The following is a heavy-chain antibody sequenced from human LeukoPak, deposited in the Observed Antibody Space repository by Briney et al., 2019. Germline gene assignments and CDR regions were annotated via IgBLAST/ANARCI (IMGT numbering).Heavy chain of an antibody. CDR3: ARDLGYSYNYAFDY. D-gene: IGHD5-18*01. J-gene: IGHJ4*02. CDR1: GFTVSSNY. CDR2: IYSSGRT. V-gene: IGHV3-53*01. Sequence: GGSLRLSCAASGFTVSSNYMSWVRQAPGKGLEWVSVIYSSGRTYYADSVKGRFTISRDNSKNTLYLQMNSLRAEDTAVYYCARDLGYSYNYAFDYWGQGTLVTVSS.